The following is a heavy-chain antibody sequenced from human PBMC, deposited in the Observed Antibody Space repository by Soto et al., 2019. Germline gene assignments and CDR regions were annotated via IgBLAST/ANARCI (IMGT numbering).Heavy chain of an antibody. D-gene: IGHD3-22*01. J-gene: IGHJ4*02. CDR3: AKWIPLYYYDSSGYFDY. Sequence: GGSLRLACAASGFTFSSYAMSWVRQAPGKGLEWVSAISGSGGNTYYADSVKDRFTISRDNSKNTLYLQMNSLRAEDTAVYYCAKWIPLYYYDSSGYFDYWGQGTLVTVSS. CDR1: GFTFSSYA. V-gene: IGHV3-23*01. CDR2: ISGSGGNT.